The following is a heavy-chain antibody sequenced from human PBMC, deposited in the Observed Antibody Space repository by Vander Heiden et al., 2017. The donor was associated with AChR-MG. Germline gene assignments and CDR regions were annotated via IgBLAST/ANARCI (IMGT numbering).Heavy chain of an antibody. CDR2: IYYSGSP. J-gene: IGHJ6*02. V-gene: IGHV4-39*01. CDR3: AALADGYYYYGVDV. Sequence: QLQLQESGPGLVKPSETLSLTCTVSGGSTSSNKYYWGWIRQPPGKGLEWIGSIYYSGSPYYNPSLKSRVTISVDTSNNQFSLKLSSVTAADTAVYYCAALADGYYYYGVDVWGQGTTVTVSS. D-gene: IGHD6-13*01. CDR1: GGSTSSNKYY.